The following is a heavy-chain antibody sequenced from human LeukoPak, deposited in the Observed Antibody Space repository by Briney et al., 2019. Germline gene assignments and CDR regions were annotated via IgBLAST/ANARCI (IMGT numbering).Heavy chain of an antibody. CDR3: ATSGIVTVDSQLAH. Sequence: ASVKVSCKASGYTFTGYYIHWVRQAPGQGLEWMGWINPTTGGTNSAQKFQGRVTMTRDTSISTAYMELRRLRSDDTAVYYCATSGIVTVDSQLAHWGQGTLVTVSS. CDR2: INPTTGGT. D-gene: IGHD1-26*01. CDR1: GYTFTGYY. V-gene: IGHV1-2*02. J-gene: IGHJ4*02.